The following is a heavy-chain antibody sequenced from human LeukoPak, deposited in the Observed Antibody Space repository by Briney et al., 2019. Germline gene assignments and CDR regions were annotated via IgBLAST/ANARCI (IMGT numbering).Heavy chain of an antibody. Sequence: SETLSLTCTVSGGSISSYYWSWIRQPPGKGLEWIGYIYYSGSTNYNPSLKSRVTISVDTSKNQFSLKLNSVTAADTAVYYCARGFATMVRGVVLDFWGQGTLVTVSS. CDR1: GGSISSYY. D-gene: IGHD3-10*01. J-gene: IGHJ4*02. CDR3: ARGFATMVRGVVLDF. V-gene: IGHV4-59*12. CDR2: IYYSGST.